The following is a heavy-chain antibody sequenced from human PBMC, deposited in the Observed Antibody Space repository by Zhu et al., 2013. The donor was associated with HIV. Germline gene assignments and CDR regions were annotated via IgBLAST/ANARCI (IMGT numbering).Heavy chain of an antibody. Sequence: AELVQSGAEVVRPGASVTVSCKSSGYAFVGYYMHWVRQAPGKGIEWMGWINPKNGGTKLAQTFRDRISVTRDTSINTIYMELRSLTSDDTAVYYCARDPSTRYYTDVWGKGTTVIVSS. CDR1: GYAFVGYY. CDR2: INPKNGGT. CDR3: ARDPSTRYYTDV. V-gene: IGHV1-2*02. D-gene: IGHD4-17*01. J-gene: IGHJ6*03.